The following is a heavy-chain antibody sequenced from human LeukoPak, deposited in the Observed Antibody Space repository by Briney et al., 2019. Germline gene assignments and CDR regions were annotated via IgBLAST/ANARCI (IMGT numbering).Heavy chain of an antibody. CDR1: GFTFSSYA. Sequence: GGSLRLSCAASGFTFSSYAMNWVRQAPGKGLEWVSSISTSSTYIYYADSVKGRFTISRDNAKNSLYLQMNSLRAEDTAVYYCAREMTTVTLGRYYYYGMDAWGQGTTVTVSS. D-gene: IGHD4-17*01. V-gene: IGHV3-21*01. J-gene: IGHJ6*02. CDR3: AREMTTVTLGRYYYYGMDA. CDR2: ISTSSTYI.